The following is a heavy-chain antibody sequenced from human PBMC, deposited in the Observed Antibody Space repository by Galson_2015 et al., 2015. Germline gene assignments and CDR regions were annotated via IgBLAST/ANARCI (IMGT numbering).Heavy chain of an antibody. Sequence: ETLSLTCTVSGGSISTSTHYWHWIRQPPGQGLEWVGNSHYSGITYYNPSLKGRVSISVDTSKNQFCLRLTSVTAADTALYFCARNWDSSTLLGNAFDVWGQGTMVTVTS. CDR3: ARNWDSSTLLGNAFDV. V-gene: IGHV4-39*01. J-gene: IGHJ3*01. CDR2: SHYSGIT. CDR1: GGSISTSTHY. D-gene: IGHD2-2*01.